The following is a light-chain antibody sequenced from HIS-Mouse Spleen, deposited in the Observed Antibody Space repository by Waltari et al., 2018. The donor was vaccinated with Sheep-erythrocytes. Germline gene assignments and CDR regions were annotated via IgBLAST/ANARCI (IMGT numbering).Light chain of an antibody. V-gene: IGLV3-10*01. Sequence: SYELTQPPSVSVSPGQTARTPCSGDALPKKYAYWYQQKPGQSPVLVIYEDSKRPTGIPERFSGSSSGTMATLTISGAQVEDDADYYCYSTDSSGNHWVFGGGTKLTVL. CDR3: YSTDSSGNHWV. CDR2: EDS. J-gene: IGLJ3*02. CDR1: ALPKKY.